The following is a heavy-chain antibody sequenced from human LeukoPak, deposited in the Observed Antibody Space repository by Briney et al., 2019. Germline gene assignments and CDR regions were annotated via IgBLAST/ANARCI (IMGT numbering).Heavy chain of an antibody. CDR2: MNPNSGNT. V-gene: IGHV1-8*01. Sequence: GASVKVSCKASGYTFTSYDINWVRQATGQGLEWMGWMNPNSGNTGYAQKFQGRVTMTRNTSISTAYMELSSLRSEDTAVYYCARALGEADIVVVPAADYGYWGQGTLVTVSS. D-gene: IGHD2-2*01. CDR1: GYTFTSYD. CDR3: ARALGEADIVVVPAADYGY. J-gene: IGHJ4*02.